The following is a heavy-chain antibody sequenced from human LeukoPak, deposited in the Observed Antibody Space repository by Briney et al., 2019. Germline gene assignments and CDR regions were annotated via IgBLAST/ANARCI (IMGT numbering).Heavy chain of an antibody. CDR3: ARESRPYCGGDCHLDGYNWFDP. CDR1: GGSISSYY. Sequence: SETLSLTCTVSGGSISSYYWSWIRQPPGKGLEWIGYIYYSGSTNYNPSLKSRVTISVDTSKNQFSLKLSSVTAADTAVYYCARESRPYCGGDCHLDGYNWFDPWGQGTLVTVSS. D-gene: IGHD2-21*02. V-gene: IGHV4-59*01. J-gene: IGHJ5*02. CDR2: IYYSGST.